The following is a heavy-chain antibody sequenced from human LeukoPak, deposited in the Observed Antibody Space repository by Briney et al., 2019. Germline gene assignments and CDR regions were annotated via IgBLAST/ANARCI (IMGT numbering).Heavy chain of an antibody. Sequence: SETLSLTCTVSGGSISPFYWNWIRQPPGKGLEWIGYIYYTGGTSYSPSLNSRATISVDTSKNQISLKLNSVTAADTAVYYCARGRIVVASTGAFDIWGQGTMVPVSS. D-gene: IGHD3-22*01. CDR3: ARGRIVVASTGAFDI. CDR1: GGSISPFY. J-gene: IGHJ3*02. CDR2: IYYTGGT. V-gene: IGHV4-59*12.